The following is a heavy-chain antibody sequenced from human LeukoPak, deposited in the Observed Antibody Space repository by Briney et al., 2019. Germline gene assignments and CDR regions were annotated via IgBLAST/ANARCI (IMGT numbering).Heavy chain of an antibody. D-gene: IGHD5-12*01. J-gene: IGHJ5*02. CDR1: GFTFSQYS. Sequence: GGSLRLSCAASGFTFSQYSMNWVRQAPGKGLEWVSHIRSSSETFYADSVKGRFTISRDNARNSLYLQMNNLRGEDTAIYYCARDAGNSGYGCDLWGQGTLVTVTS. CDR2: IRSSSET. V-gene: IGHV3-48*01. CDR3: ARDAGNSGYGCDL.